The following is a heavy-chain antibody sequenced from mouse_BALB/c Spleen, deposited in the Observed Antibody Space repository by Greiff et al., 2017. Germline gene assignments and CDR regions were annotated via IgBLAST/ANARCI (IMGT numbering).Heavy chain of an antibody. CDR2: IDPFNGGT. Sequence: VQLQQSGPELMKPGASVKISCKASGYSFTSYYMHWVKQSHGKSLEWIGYIDPFNGGTSYNQKFKGKATLTVDKSSSTAYIHLSSLTSEDSAVYYCAYTYYYAMDYWGQGTSVTVSS. CDR3: AYTYYYAMDY. J-gene: IGHJ4*01. V-gene: IGHV1S135*01. CDR1: GYSFTSYY.